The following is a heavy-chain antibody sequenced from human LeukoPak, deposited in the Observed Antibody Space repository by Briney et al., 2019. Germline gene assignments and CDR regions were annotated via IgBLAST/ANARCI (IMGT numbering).Heavy chain of an antibody. V-gene: IGHV4-34*01. Sequence: SETLSLTCAVYGGSFSGYYWSWIRQPPGKGLEWIGEINHSGSTNYNTSLKSRVTISVDTSKNQFSLKLSSVTAADTAVYYCARVKPRGSYDYWGQGTLVTVSS. CDR2: INHSGST. D-gene: IGHD5-18*01. CDR1: GGSFSGYY. J-gene: IGHJ4*02. CDR3: ARVKPRGSYDY.